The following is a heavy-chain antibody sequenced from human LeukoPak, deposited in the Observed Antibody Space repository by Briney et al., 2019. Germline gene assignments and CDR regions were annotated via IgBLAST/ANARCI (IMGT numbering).Heavy chain of an antibody. CDR3: ARSKGRYYDSSGYHNWFDP. CDR2: ISAYNGNT. D-gene: IGHD3-22*01. J-gene: IGHJ5*02. CDR1: GYTFTSYG. V-gene: IGHV1-18*01. Sequence: ASVKVSCKAPGYTFTSYGISWVRQAPGQGLEWMGWISAYNGNTNYAQKLQGRVTMTTDTSTSTAYMELRSLRSDDTAVYYCARSKGRYYDSSGYHNWFDPWGQGTLVTVSS.